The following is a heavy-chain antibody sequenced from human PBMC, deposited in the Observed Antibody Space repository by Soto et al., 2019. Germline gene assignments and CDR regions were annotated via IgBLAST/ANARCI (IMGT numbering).Heavy chain of an antibody. CDR3: ARHGLSRDSGSYLRY. Sequence: SETLSLTXTVSGGSISSSSYYWGWIRQPPGKGLEWIGSIYYSGSTYYNPSLKSRVTISVDTSKNQFSLKLSSVTAADTAVYYCARHGLSRDSGSYLRYWGQGTLVTVS. V-gene: IGHV4-39*01. CDR2: IYYSGST. D-gene: IGHD1-26*01. CDR1: GGSISSSSYY. J-gene: IGHJ4*02.